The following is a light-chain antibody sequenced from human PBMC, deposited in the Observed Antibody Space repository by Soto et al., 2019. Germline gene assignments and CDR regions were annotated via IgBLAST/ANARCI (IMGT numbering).Light chain of an antibody. CDR2: SAS. CDR1: QSISTE. J-gene: IGKJ2*01. Sequence: IVMTQSPATLSVSPGARATLSCRASQSISTEFAWYQQKPGQPPRLLLYSASTRATGVPARFTGSGSGSEFTLTISGLQSEDFAVYYCQQGHNWPLTFGQGTRLEI. CDR3: QQGHNWPLT. V-gene: IGKV3-15*01.